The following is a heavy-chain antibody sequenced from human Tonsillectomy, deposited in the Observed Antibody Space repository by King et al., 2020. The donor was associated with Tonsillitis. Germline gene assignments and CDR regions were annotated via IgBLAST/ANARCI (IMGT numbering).Heavy chain of an antibody. CDR1: GFTFVSYS. J-gene: IGHJ4*02. CDR3: ARDIPVTSSWRDLFDY. CDR2: ISSSSNTI. Sequence: VQLVESGGGLVQPGGFLRLSCAASGFTFVSYSMNWVRQAPGKGLEWISYISSSSNTIYYADSVKGRFTITRDNAKNSLYLQMNSLSDEDTAMYYCARDIPVTSSWRDLFDYWGQGTLVTVSS. D-gene: IGHD6-13*01. V-gene: IGHV3-48*02.